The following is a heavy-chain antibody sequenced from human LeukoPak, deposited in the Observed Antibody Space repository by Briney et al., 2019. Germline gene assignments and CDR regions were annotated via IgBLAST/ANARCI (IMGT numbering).Heavy chain of an antibody. V-gene: IGHV4-59*01. CDR2: IYYSGST. D-gene: IGHD1-26*01. CDR3: ARDRVVGATDYYYYMDV. Sequence: SETLSLTCTVSGGSISSYYWSWIRQPPGKGLDWIGYIYYSGSTNYNPSLKSRVTISVDTSKNQFSLKLSSVTAADTAVYYCARDRVVGATDYYYYMDVWGKGTTVTVSS. J-gene: IGHJ6*03. CDR1: GGSISSYY.